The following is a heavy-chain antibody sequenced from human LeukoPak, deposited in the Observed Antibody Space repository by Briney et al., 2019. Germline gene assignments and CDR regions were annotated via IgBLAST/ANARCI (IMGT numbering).Heavy chain of an antibody. J-gene: IGHJ4*02. CDR3: ARLGIVPAGIDY. Sequence: EASVKVSCKASGYTFSGYYIRWVRQAPGQGLEWMGWINPNSGGTNYAQKFQGRVTMTRDTSITTAYMELSRLRYDDTALYYCARLGIVPAGIDYWGQGTLLTVSS. D-gene: IGHD6-13*01. CDR1: GYTFSGYY. CDR2: INPNSGGT. V-gene: IGHV1-2*02.